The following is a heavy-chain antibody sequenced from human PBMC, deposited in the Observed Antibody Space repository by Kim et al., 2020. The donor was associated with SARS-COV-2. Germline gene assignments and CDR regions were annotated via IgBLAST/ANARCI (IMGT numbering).Heavy chain of an antibody. CDR3: ARQEVLRYFDWLSGGGGMDV. CDR1: GGSISSSSYY. Sequence: SETLSLTCTVSGGSISSSSYYWGWIRQPPGKGLEWIGSIYYSGSTYYNPFLKSRVTISVDTSKNQFSLKLSSVTAADTAVYYCARQEVLRYFDWLSGGGGMDVWGQGTTVTVSS. D-gene: IGHD3-9*01. V-gene: IGHV4-39*01. J-gene: IGHJ6*02. CDR2: IYYSGST.